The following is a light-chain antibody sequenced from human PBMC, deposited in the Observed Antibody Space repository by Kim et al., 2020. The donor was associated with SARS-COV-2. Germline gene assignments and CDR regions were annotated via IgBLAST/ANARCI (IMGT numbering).Light chain of an antibody. CDR2: WAS. V-gene: IGKV4-1*01. CDR3: QQYYSTPLT. J-gene: IGKJ1*01. Sequence: ATINCKSSQGVLYSSNNKNYLAWYQQKPGQPPKLLIYWASTRESGVPDRFSGSGSGTDFTLTISSLQAEDVAVYYCQQYYSTPLTFGQGTKVDIK. CDR1: QGVLYSSNNKNY.